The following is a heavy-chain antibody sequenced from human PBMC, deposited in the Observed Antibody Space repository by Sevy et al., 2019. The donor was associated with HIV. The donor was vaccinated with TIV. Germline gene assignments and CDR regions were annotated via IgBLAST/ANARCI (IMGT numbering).Heavy chain of an antibody. J-gene: IGHJ4*02. CDR2: ISGSGGST. Sequence: GGSLRLSCAASGFTFSSYAMSWVRQAPGKGLEWVSAISGSGGSTYYADSVKGRFTISRDNSKNTLYLQMNSLRAEDTAVYYCAKGLAMIVVVELVHYWGQGTLVTVSS. CDR1: GFTFSSYA. D-gene: IGHD3-22*01. CDR3: AKGLAMIVVVELVHY. V-gene: IGHV3-23*01.